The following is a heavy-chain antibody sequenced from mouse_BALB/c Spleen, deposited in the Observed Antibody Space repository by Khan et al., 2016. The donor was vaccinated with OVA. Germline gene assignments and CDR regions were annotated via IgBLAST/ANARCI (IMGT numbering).Heavy chain of an antibody. V-gene: IGHV1-7*01. D-gene: IGHD1-1*01. CDR1: GYTFTNYW. CDR2: INPSTGYT. CDR3: VNHGSSSAWFTY. J-gene: IGHJ3*01. Sequence: VQLQQSGAELAKPGASVKMSCKASGYTFTNYWMHWVKQRPGQGLEWIGYINPSTGYTEYNQRFKDKATLTADKSSSTAYIKLTSLTSEDSAVYYCVNHGSSSAWFTYWGQGTLVTVSA.